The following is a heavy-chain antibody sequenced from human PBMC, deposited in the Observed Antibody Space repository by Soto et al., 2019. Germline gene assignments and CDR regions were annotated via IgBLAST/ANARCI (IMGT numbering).Heavy chain of an antibody. Sequence: SETLSLTCTVSGGSISSSSYYWGWIRQPPGKGLEWIGSIYYSGSTYYNPSLKSRVTISVDTSKNQFSLKLSSVTAADTAVYYCAGDAEAQDYWGQGTLVTVSS. CDR1: GGSISSSSYY. CDR2: IYYSGST. V-gene: IGHV4-39*01. D-gene: IGHD2-8*01. J-gene: IGHJ4*02. CDR3: AGDAEAQDY.